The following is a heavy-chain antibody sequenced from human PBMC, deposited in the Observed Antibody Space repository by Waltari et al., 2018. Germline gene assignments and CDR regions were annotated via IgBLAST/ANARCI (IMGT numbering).Heavy chain of an antibody. CDR3: AKKREAARYFDY. J-gene: IGHJ4*02. D-gene: IGHD6-6*01. CDR2: IYSGGSST. Sequence: EVQLLESGGGLVQPGGSLRLSCAASGFTFSSYAMSWVRQAPGKGLEWVSVIYSGGSSTYYADSVKGRFTISRDNSKNTLYLQMSSLRAEDTAVYYCAKKREAARYFDYWGQGTLVTVSS. V-gene: IGHV3-23*03. CDR1: GFTFSSYA.